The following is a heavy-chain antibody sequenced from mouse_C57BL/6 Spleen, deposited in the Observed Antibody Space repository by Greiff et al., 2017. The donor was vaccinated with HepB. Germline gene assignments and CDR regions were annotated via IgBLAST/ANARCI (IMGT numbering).Heavy chain of an antibody. D-gene: IGHD1-1*01. Sequence: VQLQQSGPELVKPGASVKISCKASGYAFSSSWMNWVKQRPGKGLEWIGRIYPGDGDTNYNGKFKGKATLTADKSSSTAYMQLSSLKSEDSAVYFCARGYYGSSLYYFDYWGQGTTLTVSS. CDR2: IYPGDGDT. V-gene: IGHV1-82*01. CDR3: ARGYYGSSLYYFDY. CDR1: GYAFSSSW. J-gene: IGHJ2*01.